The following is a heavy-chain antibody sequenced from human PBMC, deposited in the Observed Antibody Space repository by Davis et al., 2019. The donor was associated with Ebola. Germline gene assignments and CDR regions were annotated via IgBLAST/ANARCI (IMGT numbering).Heavy chain of an antibody. J-gene: IGHJ5*02. V-gene: IGHV3-33*06. CDR1: GFTFSSYG. D-gene: IGHD6-19*01. CDR2: IWYDGSNK. CDR3: AKGYTSGWFPWFDP. Sequence: GESLKISCAASGFTFSSYGMHWVRQAPGKGLEWVAVIWYDGSNKYYADSVKGRFTISRDNSKNTLYLQMNSLRAEDTAVYYCAKGYTSGWFPWFDPWGQGTLVTVSS.